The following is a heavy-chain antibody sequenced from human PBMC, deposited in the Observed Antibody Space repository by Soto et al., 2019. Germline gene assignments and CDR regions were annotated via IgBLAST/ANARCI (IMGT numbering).Heavy chain of an antibody. CDR2: IDLDKDNR. Sequence: QVQLVQSGAEVKKPGASVKVSCKASGHTFTGHHMHCVRQAPGQGLEGMEYIDLDKDNRASAQNIQGRVTTTTDTSITTAYMELSGLRSDDTAVYYCGLAPTGTGGFDYWGQGTQVTVSS. J-gene: IGHJ4*02. V-gene: IGHV1-2*02. CDR3: GLAPTGTGGFDY. D-gene: IGHD7-27*01. CDR1: GHTFTGHH.